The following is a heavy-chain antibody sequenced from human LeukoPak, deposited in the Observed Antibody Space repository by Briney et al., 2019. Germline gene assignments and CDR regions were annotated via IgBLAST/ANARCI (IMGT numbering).Heavy chain of an antibody. CDR2: ISSTSNYI. V-gene: IGHV3-21*01. J-gene: IGHJ4*02. CDR1: GFTFSSYS. D-gene: IGHD5-18*01. CDR3: ARDDRYSYGYSQSGHFDY. Sequence: GGSLRLSCAASGFTFSSYSMNWVRQAPGKRLEWVSSISSTSNYIYYADSVKGRFTISRDNAKTSLYLQMNSLRAEDTAVYYCARDDRYSYGYSQSGHFDYWGQGILVTVSS.